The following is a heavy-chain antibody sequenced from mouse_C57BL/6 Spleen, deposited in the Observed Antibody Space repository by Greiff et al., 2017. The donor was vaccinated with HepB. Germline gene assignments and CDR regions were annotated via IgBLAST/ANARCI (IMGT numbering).Heavy chain of an antibody. V-gene: IGHV1-63*01. D-gene: IGHD1-1*01. CDR2: IYPGGGYT. CDR3: ARRGVVATDAMDY. J-gene: IGHJ4*01. CDR1: GYTFTNYW. Sequence: QVQLQQSGAELVRPGTSVKMSCKASGYTFTNYWIGWAKQRPGHGLEWIGDIYPGGGYTNYNEKFKGKATLTADKSSSTAYMQFSSLTSEDSALYYCARRGVVATDAMDYWGQGTSVTVSS.